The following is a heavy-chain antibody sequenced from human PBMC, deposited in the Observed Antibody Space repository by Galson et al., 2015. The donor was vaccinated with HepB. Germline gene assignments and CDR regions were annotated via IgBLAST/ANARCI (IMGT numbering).Heavy chain of an antibody. V-gene: IGHV5-10-1*01. CDR1: GYSFTSYW. J-gene: IGHJ6*03. CDR2: IDPSDSYT. D-gene: IGHD6-19*01. Sequence: QSGAEVKKPGESLRISCKGSGYSFTSYWISWVRQMPGKGLEWMGRIDPSDSYTNYSPSFQGHVTISADKSISTAYLQWSSLKASDTAMYYCARQGSSGSYYYYYYMDVWGKGTTVTVS. CDR3: ARQGSSGSYYYYYYMDV.